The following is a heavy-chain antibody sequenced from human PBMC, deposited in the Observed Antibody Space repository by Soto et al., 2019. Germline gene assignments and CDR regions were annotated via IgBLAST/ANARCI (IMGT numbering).Heavy chain of an antibody. CDR3: ARDLGANYDSSGYYPILDY. V-gene: IGHV4-30-2*01. CDR1: GGSISSGGYS. CDR2: IYHSGST. J-gene: IGHJ4*02. D-gene: IGHD3-22*01. Sequence: SETLSLTCAVSGGSISSGGYSWSWIRQPPGKGLEWIGYIYHSGSTYYNPSLKSRVTISVDRSKNQFSLKLSSVTAADTAVYYCARDLGANYDSSGYYPILDYWGQGTLVTVSS.